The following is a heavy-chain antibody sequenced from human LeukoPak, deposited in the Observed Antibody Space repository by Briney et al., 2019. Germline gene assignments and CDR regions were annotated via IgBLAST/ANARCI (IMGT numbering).Heavy chain of an antibody. Sequence: ASVKVSCKVTGYTLIELSMHWVRQAPGKGLEWMGGFDPEDGETIYAQKFQGRVTMTEDTFTDTAYMELSSLRSEDTALYYCATDRIYGDYSFDYWGQGTLVTVSS. J-gene: IGHJ4*02. CDR2: FDPEDGET. CDR1: GYTLIELS. CDR3: ATDRIYGDYSFDY. V-gene: IGHV1-24*01. D-gene: IGHD4-17*01.